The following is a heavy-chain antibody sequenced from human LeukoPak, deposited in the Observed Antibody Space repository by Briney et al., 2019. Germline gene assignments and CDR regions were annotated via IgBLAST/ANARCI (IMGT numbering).Heavy chain of an antibody. V-gene: IGHV3-33*01. D-gene: IGHD2-15*01. CDR2: TWHDGSNK. CDR1: GFTFSTYA. CDR3: ARSQYCSGGSCYRLGDY. J-gene: IGHJ4*02. Sequence: GGSLRLPCAASGFTFSTYAMHWVRQAPGKGLEWVAVTWHDGSNKYYADSVKGRFTISRDNSKNTLYLQMDSLRAEDTAVYYCARSQYCSGGSCYRLGDYWGQGTLVTVSS.